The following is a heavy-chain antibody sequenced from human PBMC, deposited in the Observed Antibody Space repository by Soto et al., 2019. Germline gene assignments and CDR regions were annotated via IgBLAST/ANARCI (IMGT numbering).Heavy chain of an antibody. CDR3: ARDGYYYDSSGYPGRAFDI. J-gene: IGHJ3*02. CDR1: GGPFSGYY. V-gene: IGHV4-34*01. Sequence: SETLSLTCAVYGGPFSGYYRTWIRQPPGKGLEWIGEIKHSGSAKYNPSLKSRVTISVDTSKSQFSLDLSSVTAADTALYYCARDGYYYDSSGYPGRAFDIWGQGTLVT. CDR2: IKHSGSA. D-gene: IGHD3-22*01.